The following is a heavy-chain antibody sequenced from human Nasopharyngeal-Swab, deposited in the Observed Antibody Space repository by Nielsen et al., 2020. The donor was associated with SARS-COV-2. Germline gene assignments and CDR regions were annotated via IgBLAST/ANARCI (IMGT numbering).Heavy chain of an antibody. D-gene: IGHD2-15*01. V-gene: IGHV3-30-3*01. CDR2: ISYDGSNK. Sequence: SLKISCAASGFTFSSYAMHWVRQAPGKGLGWAAVISYDGSNKYYADSVKGRFTISRDNSKNTLYLQMNSLRAEDTAVYYCARERVAWIVVVVAGREFDPWGQGTLVTVSS. CDR3: ARERVAWIVVVVAGREFDP. CDR1: GFTFSSYA. J-gene: IGHJ5*02.